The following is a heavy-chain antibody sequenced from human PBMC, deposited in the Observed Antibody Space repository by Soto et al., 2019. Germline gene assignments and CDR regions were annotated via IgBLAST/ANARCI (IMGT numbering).Heavy chain of an antibody. CDR2: IIPIFGTA. CDR1: GSTFSSYA. D-gene: IGHD6-6*01. CDR3: ARDPLARPPQTGYYYGMDV. J-gene: IGHJ6*02. Sequence: GASVKVSCKASGSTFSSYAISCVRRAPGQVLEWMGGIIPIFGTANYAQKLQGRVTITADESTSTAYMELSSLRSEDTAVYYCARDPLARPPQTGYYYGMDVWGQGTTVTVSS. V-gene: IGHV1-69*13.